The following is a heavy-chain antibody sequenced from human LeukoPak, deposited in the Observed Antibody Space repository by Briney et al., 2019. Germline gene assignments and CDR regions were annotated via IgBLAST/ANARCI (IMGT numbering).Heavy chain of an antibody. CDR2: IDTSGDRR. D-gene: IGHD2-8*01. V-gene: IGHV3-23*01. CDR3: TKDVSNFIGASDA. Sequence: PGGSLRLSXAASGFAFSSDAMTWVRQTPGKGLEWVSTIDTSGDRRNYADSVKGRFTISRDNSRNTLYLQVNSLRVEDTAIYYCTKDVSNFIGASDAWGQGTMVTVSS. CDR1: GFAFSSDA. J-gene: IGHJ3*01.